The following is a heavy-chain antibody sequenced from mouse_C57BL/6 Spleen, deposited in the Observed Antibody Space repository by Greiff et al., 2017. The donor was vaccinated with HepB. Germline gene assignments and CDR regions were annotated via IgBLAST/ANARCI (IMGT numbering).Heavy chain of an antibody. J-gene: IGHJ1*03. CDR1: GFNIKNTY. CDR3: ARPYGSYWYFDV. CDR2: IDPANGNT. D-gene: IGHD2-1*01. V-gene: IGHV14-3*01. Sequence: EVQLQQSVAELVRPGASVKLSCTASGFNIKNTYMYWVKQRPEQGLEWIGRIDPANGNTKYAPKFQGKATITADTSSNTAYLQLSSLTSEDTAIYYWARPYGSYWYFDVWGTGTTVTVSS.